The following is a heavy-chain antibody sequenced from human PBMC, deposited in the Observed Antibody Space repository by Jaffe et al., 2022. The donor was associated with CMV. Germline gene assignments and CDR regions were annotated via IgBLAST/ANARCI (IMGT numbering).Heavy chain of an antibody. V-gene: IGHV1-69*01. CDR2: IIPIFGTA. Sequence: QVQLVQSGAEVKKPGSSVKVSCKASGGTFSSYAISWVRQAPGQGLEWMGGIIPIFGTANYAQKFQGRVTITADESTSTAYMELSSLRSEDTAVYYCARVAGYSNYGAAGYYYYGMDVWGQGTTVTVSS. D-gene: IGHD4-4*01. CDR3: ARVAGYSNYGAAGYYYYGMDV. CDR1: GGTFSSYA. J-gene: IGHJ6*02.